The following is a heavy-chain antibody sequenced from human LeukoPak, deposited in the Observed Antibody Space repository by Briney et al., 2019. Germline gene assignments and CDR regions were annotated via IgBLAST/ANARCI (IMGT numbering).Heavy chain of an antibody. CDR2: IYYSGST. CDR1: GGSISSSSYY. J-gene: IGHJ4*02. V-gene: IGHV4-39*07. Sequence: SGTLSLTCTVSGGSISSSSYYWGWIRQPPGKGLEWIGSIYYSGSTYYNPSLKSRVTISVDTSKNQFSLKLSSVTAADTAVYYCARGLRFLDGWGQGTVVTVSS. D-gene: IGHD3-3*01. CDR3: ARGLRFLDG.